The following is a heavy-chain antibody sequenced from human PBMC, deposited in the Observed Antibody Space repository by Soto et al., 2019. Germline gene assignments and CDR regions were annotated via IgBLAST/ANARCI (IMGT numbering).Heavy chain of an antibody. Sequence: QVQLVQSGAEVKKPGSSVKVSCKASGGTFSSYTITWVRQAPGQGLKWLGRIIPIFGVTNYAQKFQDRVTITADRSTTTAYMELSRLRSEDTAVYYCVRDWESTTQTWGFGDSWGQGTLVTVSS. CDR2: IIPIFGVT. CDR3: VRDWESTTQTWGFGDS. J-gene: IGHJ4*02. CDR1: GGTFSSYT. V-gene: IGHV1-69*08. D-gene: IGHD1-1*01.